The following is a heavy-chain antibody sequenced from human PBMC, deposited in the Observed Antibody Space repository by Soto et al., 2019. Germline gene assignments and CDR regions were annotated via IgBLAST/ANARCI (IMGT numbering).Heavy chain of an antibody. CDR1: GFTFSSYA. Sequence: GVLRLSCAASGFTFSSYAMSWVRQAPGKGLEWVSAISGSGGSTYYADSVKGRFTISRDNSKNTLYLQMNSLRAEDTAVYYCAKDDSDGGGGSYKGYFDYWGQGTLVTVSS. J-gene: IGHJ4*02. V-gene: IGHV3-23*01. D-gene: IGHD1-26*01. CDR3: AKDDSDGGGGSYKGYFDY. CDR2: ISGSGGST.